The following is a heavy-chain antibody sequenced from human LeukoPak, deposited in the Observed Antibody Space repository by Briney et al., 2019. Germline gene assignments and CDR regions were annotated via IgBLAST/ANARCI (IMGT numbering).Heavy chain of an antibody. Sequence: PGGSLRLSCTTSGFIFGDYNMNWVRQAPGKGLEWDSSISSSSSYIYYAGSVKGRFTISRDNAKNSLYLQMNSLRTEDTAVYYCSRLATNGGYGYWGQGTLVTVSS. CDR2: ISSSSSYI. D-gene: IGHD5-12*01. CDR3: SRLATNGGYGY. V-gene: IGHV3-21*01. CDR1: GFIFGDYN. J-gene: IGHJ4*02.